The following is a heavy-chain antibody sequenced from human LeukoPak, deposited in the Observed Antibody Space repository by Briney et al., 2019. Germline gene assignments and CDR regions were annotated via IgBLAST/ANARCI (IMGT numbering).Heavy chain of an antibody. D-gene: IGHD3-16*01. V-gene: IGHV3-72*01. CDR2: IRRGANSYTT. CDR3: SRDGGEGGNSAFDI. Sequence: GGSLRLSCAASGFTFSDYILDWVRQAPGKGLEWVGRIRRGANSYTTEYAASVKGRFTISRDDSKDSLYLHMNSLKTEDTAVYHCSRDGGEGGNSAFDIWGQGTMVTVSS. J-gene: IGHJ3*02. CDR1: GFTFSDYI.